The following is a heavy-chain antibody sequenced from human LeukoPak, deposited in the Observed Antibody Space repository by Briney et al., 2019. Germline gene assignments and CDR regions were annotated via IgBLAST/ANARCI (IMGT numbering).Heavy chain of an antibody. CDR2: IYYSGST. D-gene: IGHD6-6*01. Sequence: SETLSLTCTVSGGSISSGGYYWSWIRQHPGKGLEWIGYIYYSGSTYYNPSLKSRVTISVDTSKNQFSLKLSSVTAADTAVYYCARDGPTHLVIWGQGTTVTVSS. CDR3: ARDGPTHLVI. J-gene: IGHJ6*02. CDR1: GGSISSGGYY. V-gene: IGHV4-31*03.